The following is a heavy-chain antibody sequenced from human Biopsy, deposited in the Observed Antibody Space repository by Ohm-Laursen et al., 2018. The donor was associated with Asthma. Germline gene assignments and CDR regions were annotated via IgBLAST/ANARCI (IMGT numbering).Heavy chain of an antibody. V-gene: IGHV3-9*01. J-gene: IGHJ4*02. CDR1: GFKFDEYT. CDR2: ISWNSATI. D-gene: IGHD3-22*01. CDR3: AKVRSDWVITESFDY. Sequence: SLRLSCTASGFKFDEYTMHWARQAPGRGLEWVSGISWNSATIGYADSVEGRFTISRDNAKNSVFLHMDSLRPEDTAFYYCAKVRSDWVITESFDYWGQGVLVTVSS.